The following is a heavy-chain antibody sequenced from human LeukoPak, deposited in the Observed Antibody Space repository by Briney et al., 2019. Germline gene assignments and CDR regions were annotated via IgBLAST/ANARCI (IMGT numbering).Heavy chain of an antibody. CDR3: ARNQFLPVAGTSYYYYGMDV. V-gene: IGHV4-39*01. J-gene: IGHJ6*02. CDR2: IYDSGST. D-gene: IGHD6-19*01. CDR1: GGSIRSSYYY. Sequence: SETLSLTCTVSGGSIRSSYYYWGWIRQPPGKGLEWIGSIYDSGSTYYNPPLKSRVTISVDTSKNQFSLKLNSVTAADTAVYYCARNQFLPVAGTSYYYYGMDVWGQGTTVTVSS.